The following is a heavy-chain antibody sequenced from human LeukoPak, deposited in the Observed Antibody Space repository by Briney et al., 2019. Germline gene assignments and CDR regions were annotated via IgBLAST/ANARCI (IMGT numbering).Heavy chain of an antibody. J-gene: IGHJ6*02. CDR1: GGSVSSSSYY. V-gene: IGHV4-39*01. CDR2: IYYSGST. Sequence: SETLSLTCIVSGGSVSSSSYYWGWIRQPPGKGLEWIGSIYYSGSTYYNPSLKSRVTISVDTSKNQFSLKLSSVTAADTAVYYCMTPSYYYYGMDVWGQGTTVTVSS. CDR3: MTPSYYYYGMDV.